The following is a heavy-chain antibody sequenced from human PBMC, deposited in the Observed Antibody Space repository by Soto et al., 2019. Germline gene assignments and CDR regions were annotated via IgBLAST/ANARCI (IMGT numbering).Heavy chain of an antibody. CDR1: GGSVSSGGYS. Sequence: SETLSLTCAGSGGSVSSGGYSWSWIRQPPGKGLEWIGYIYHSGSTYYTPSLKSRVTISVDRSKNQFSLKLSSVTAADTAVYYCAREDPARYYFDYWGQGTLVTVPQ. J-gene: IGHJ4*02. CDR2: IYHSGST. CDR3: AREDPARYYFDY. V-gene: IGHV4-30-2*01.